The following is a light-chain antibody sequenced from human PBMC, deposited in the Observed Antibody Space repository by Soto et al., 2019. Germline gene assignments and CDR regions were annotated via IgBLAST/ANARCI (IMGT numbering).Light chain of an antibody. J-gene: IGKJ1*01. CDR3: QQRSNWPPTWT. CDR1: QSLNKY. Sequence: EVVLTQSPSTLSLSTGERATLSCRAIQSLNKYLAWYQQRPGQAPRLLIYDASNRAAGIPARFSGSGSGTDFTLTISRLEPEDFAVYYCQQRSNWPPTWTFGQGTKVDIK. V-gene: IGKV3-11*01. CDR2: DAS.